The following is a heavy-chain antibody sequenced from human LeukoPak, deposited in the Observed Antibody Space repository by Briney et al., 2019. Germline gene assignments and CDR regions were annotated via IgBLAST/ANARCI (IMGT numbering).Heavy chain of an antibody. CDR1: GFTFSSYS. J-gene: IGHJ4*02. D-gene: IGHD3-3*01. CDR3: ARDAPDYDFWSGYDY. V-gene: IGHV3-21*01. CDR2: ISSSSSYI. Sequence: PGGSLRLSCAASGFTFSSYSMNWVRQAPGKGLEWVSSISSSSSYIYYADSVKGRFTISRDNAKNSLYLQVNSLRAEDTAVYYCARDAPDYDFWSGYDYWGQGTLVTVSS.